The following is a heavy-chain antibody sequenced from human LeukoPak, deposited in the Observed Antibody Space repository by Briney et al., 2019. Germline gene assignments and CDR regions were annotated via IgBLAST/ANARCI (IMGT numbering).Heavy chain of an antibody. CDR1: GYSFTSYW. V-gene: IGHV5-51*01. CDR3: ARLRSDYGDYSAYGAFDI. CDR2: IYPGDSDN. J-gene: IGHJ3*02. D-gene: IGHD4-17*01. Sequence: GASLKISCKGAGYSFTSYWIGWVRQPPGKGQEWMGIIYPGDSDNRYSPSFHGQFTIAADNSISTAYLQWSSLKASNTAMYYWARLRSDYGDYSAYGAFDIWGQGTMVTVSS.